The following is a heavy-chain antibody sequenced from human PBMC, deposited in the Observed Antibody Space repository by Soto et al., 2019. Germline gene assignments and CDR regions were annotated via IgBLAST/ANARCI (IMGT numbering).Heavy chain of an antibody. J-gene: IGHJ4*02. V-gene: IGHV1-8*01. CDR3: ARAVSAGADY. Sequence: GASVKVSCKASGYSFTSLDINWVRQTAGQGLEWMGWMQPSTGRTGYAQKFQGRVTMTRDTSINTAYMELTTLTSDDTAFYYCARAVSAGADYWGQGTLVTVSS. CDR1: GYSFTSLD. D-gene: IGHD1-26*01. CDR2: MQPSTGRT.